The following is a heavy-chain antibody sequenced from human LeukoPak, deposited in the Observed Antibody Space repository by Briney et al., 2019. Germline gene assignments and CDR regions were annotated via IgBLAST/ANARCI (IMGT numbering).Heavy chain of an antibody. CDR3: ARPYSGRYY. Sequence: GGSLTLSCAASGFIFSDHFMDWVRQAPGKGLQWIGRIRNKSNGYTTEYAASVTGKFTISRDDSKNSLYLQMNSLKTEDTAVYYCARPYSGRYYWGQGTLVTVSS. CDR2: IRNKSNGYTT. J-gene: IGHJ4*02. CDR1: GFIFSDHF. V-gene: IGHV3-72*01. D-gene: IGHD1-26*01.